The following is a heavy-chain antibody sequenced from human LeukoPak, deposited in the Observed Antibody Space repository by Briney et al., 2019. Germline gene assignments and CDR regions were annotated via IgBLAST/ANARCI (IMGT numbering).Heavy chain of an antibody. D-gene: IGHD3-10*01. J-gene: IGHJ3*02. V-gene: IGHV4-31*03. CDR3: ARDRDYEAFDI. Sequence: TQTLSLTCTVSGASISSGGYYWSWIRQHPGKGLEWIGYIYYSGSTYYNPSLKSRVTISVDTSKNQFSLKLNSVTAADTAVYFCARDRDYEAFDIWGQGTMVTVSS. CDR1: GASISSGGYY. CDR2: IYYSGST.